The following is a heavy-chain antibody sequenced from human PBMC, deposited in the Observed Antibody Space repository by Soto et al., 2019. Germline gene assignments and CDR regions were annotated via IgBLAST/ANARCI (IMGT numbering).Heavy chain of an antibody. D-gene: IGHD1-26*01. J-gene: IGHJ4*02. CDR1: GFTFSSYA. CDR3: AKGSEWEPYESLGLWFDY. Sequence: PGGSLRLSCAASGFTFSSYAMSWVRQAPGKGLEWVSAISGSGGSTYYADSVKGRFTISRDNSKNTLYLQMNSLRAEDTAVYYCAKGSEWEPYESLGLWFDYWGQGTLVTAPQ. V-gene: IGHV3-23*01. CDR2: ISGSGGST.